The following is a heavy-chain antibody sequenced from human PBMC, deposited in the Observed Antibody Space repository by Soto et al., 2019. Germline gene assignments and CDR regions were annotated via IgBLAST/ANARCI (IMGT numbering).Heavy chain of an antibody. J-gene: IGHJ6*03. V-gene: IGHV3-11*01. Sequence: QVQLVESGGGLVRPGGSLRLSCAASGFTFSDYYMSWIRQAPGKGLEWVAYIFNSGNMIFYADSVKGRFTISRDNDKNTLFLEMNSLRVEDTAVYYCARESVAWHYYHYMDVWGKGATVTVSS. CDR2: IFNSGNMI. D-gene: IGHD5-12*01. CDR1: GFTFSDYY. CDR3: ARESVAWHYYHYMDV.